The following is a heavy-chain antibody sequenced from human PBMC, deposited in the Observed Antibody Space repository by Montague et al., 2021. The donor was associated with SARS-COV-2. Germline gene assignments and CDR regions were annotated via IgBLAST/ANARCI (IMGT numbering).Heavy chain of an antibody. CDR3: TRHVHMTWPEPSPGFDY. CDR1: GGSISSSSNY. CDR2: IYYNGRT. Sequence: SETLSLTCTVSGGSISSSSNYWGWIRQPPGKGLEWIGSIYYNGRTYYNPSLKSRVTIYVDTSKNQISLRLSSVTAADTAVYYSTRHVHMTWPEPSPGFDYWGRGTLVTVSS. V-gene: IGHV4-39*01. D-gene: IGHD1-1*01. J-gene: IGHJ4*02.